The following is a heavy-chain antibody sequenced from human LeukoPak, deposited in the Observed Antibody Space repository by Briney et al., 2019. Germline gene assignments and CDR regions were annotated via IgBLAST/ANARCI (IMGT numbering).Heavy chain of an antibody. V-gene: IGHV1-46*01. CDR2: INPSGGST. D-gene: IGHD3-22*01. CDR3: ARAGSVEDYYGSSGHLPH. Sequence: GASVKVSCKASGYTFTSYYMHWVRQAPGQGLEWMGIINPSGGSTSYAQKFQGRVTMTRDTSTSTVYMELSSLRSEDTAVYYCARAGSVEDYYGSSGHLPHWGQGTLVTVSS. J-gene: IGHJ4*02. CDR1: GYTFTSYY.